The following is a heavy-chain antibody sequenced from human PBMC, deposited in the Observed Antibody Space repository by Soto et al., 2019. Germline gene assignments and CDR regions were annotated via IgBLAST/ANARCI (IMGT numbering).Heavy chain of an antibody. J-gene: IGHJ4*01. CDR2: IWSHGNTE. Sequence: GCCLKLSSAASGFTFSTYGMHWSRQTPGKGLEWVGLIWSHGNTERYADSGKGRFTISRDNSKNTLYLQLDSLSAEDTAVYYCASEFDGSSRYFAYWGEGTLVTV. V-gene: IGHV3-33*01. CDR1: GFTFSTYG. D-gene: IGHD2-2*03. CDR3: ASEFDGSSRYFAY.